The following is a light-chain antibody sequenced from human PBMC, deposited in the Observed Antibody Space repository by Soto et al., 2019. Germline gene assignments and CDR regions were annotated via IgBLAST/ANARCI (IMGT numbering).Light chain of an antibody. V-gene: IGKV3-15*01. J-gene: IGKJ1*01. CDR2: GAS. CDR3: QQYKNFWT. CDR1: QSVNSN. Sequence: EIVMTQSPATLSVCPGDRATLSCRASQSVNSNLAWYQQKPGQAPRLVIYGASARATGIPARFSGSGSGTEFTLTISSLQSEDFAVYYCQQYKNFWTFGQGTKVEIK.